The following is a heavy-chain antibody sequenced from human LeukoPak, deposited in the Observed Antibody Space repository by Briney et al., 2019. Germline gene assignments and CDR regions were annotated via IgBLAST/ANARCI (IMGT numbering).Heavy chain of an antibody. CDR3: ARRSHCTGDSCYPV. D-gene: IGHD2-15*01. CDR2: INHSGST. CDR1: GGSFSGYY. V-gene: IGHV4-34*01. J-gene: IGHJ6*02. Sequence: KPSETLSLTCAVYGGSFSGYYWSWIRQPPGKGLEWIGEINHSGSTNYNPSLKSRVTISVDTSKNQFSLKLSSVTAADTAVYYCARRSHCTGDSCYPVWGQGTTVTVSS.